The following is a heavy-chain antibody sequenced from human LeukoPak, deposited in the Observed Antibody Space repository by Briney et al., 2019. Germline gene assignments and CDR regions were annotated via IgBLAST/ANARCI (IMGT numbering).Heavy chain of an antibody. CDR3: ARDPGIAAAGTSYYYYYGMDV. D-gene: IGHD6-13*01. CDR2: ISAYNGNT. Sequence: ASVKVSCKASGYTFTSYGISWVRQGPGQGLEWVGWISAYNGNTNYAQKLQGRVTMTTDTSTSTAYMELRSLRSDDTAVYYCARDPGIAAAGTSYYYYYGMDVWGQGTTVTVSS. CDR1: GYTFTSYG. V-gene: IGHV1-18*01. J-gene: IGHJ6*02.